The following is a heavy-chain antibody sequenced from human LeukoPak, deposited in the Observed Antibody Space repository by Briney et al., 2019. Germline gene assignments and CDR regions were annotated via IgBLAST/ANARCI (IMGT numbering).Heavy chain of an antibody. J-gene: IGHJ4*02. CDR2: ISSSSDYI. Sequence: GGSLRLSCAASGFTFSSYAMHWVRQAPGKGLEWVSSISSSSDYIYYADSVKGRFTISRDNAKNSLYLQMNSLRAEDTAVYYCVSWGGYYDSSGYYSPFDYWGQETLVTVSS. V-gene: IGHV3-21*01. CDR3: VSWGGYYDSSGYYSPFDY. CDR1: GFTFSSYA. D-gene: IGHD3-22*01.